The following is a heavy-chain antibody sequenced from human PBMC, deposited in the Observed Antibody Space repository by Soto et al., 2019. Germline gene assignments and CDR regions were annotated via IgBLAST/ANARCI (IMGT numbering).Heavy chain of an antibody. CDR2: IIPIFGTA. V-gene: IGHV1-69*13. Sequence: SVKVSCKASGGTFSSYAISWVRQAPGQGLEWMGGIIPIFGTANYAQKFQGRVTITADENTRTVYMELSRLRSEDTAVYYCARQFDSDTTGYYYAYWGQGTLVTVSS. J-gene: IGHJ4*02. D-gene: IGHD3-22*01. CDR3: ARQFDSDTTGYYYAY. CDR1: GGTFSSYA.